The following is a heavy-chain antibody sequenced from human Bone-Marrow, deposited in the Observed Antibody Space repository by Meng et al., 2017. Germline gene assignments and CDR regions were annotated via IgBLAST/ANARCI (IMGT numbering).Heavy chain of an antibody. D-gene: IGHD5-24*01. CDR1: GGSISSGSYY. V-gene: IGHV4-61*02. CDR2: IYTSGST. CDR3: AREGDTRWLQFEADAFDI. J-gene: IGHJ3*02. Sequence: LRLSCTVSGGSISSGSYYWSWIRRPAGKGLEWIGRIYTSGSTNYNPSLKSRVTISVDTSKNPFSLKLSSVTAADTAVYYCAREGDTRWLQFEADAFDIWGQGTMVTVSS.